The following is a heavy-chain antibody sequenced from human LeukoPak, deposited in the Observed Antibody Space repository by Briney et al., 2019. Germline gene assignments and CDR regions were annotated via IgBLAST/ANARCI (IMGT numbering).Heavy chain of an antibody. CDR1: GDSISSFY. CDR3: ARHDYSNYVRH. J-gene: IGHJ4*02. CDR2: GFASGST. Sequence: PSETLSLTCTVSGDSISSFYWSWIRQPAGKGLEWIGRGFASGSTIYNPSLKSRVTISVDESKNQFSLELKSVTAADTAVYYCARHDYSNYVRHWGQGTLITVSS. D-gene: IGHD4-11*01. V-gene: IGHV4-4*07.